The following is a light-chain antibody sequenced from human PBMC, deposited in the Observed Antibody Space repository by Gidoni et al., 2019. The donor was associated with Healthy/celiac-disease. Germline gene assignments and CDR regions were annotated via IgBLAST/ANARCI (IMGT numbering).Light chain of an antibody. Sequence: DIQMTPSPSTLSASVGDRVTITCRASQSISSWLAWYQQKAGKAPKLLIYKASSLEGGVPSRFGGSGSGTEFTLTISSLQPDDFATYYCQQYNSYSTFGPGTKVDIK. J-gene: IGKJ3*01. CDR2: KAS. CDR3: QQYNSYST. CDR1: QSISSW. V-gene: IGKV1-5*03.